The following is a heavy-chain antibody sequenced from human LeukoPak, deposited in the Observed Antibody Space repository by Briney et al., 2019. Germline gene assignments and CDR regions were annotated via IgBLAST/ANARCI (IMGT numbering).Heavy chain of an antibody. J-gene: IGHJ4*02. CDR1: GGSISSYY. CDR3: ARHLGCSGGSCHSYFDY. Sequence: SETLSLTCTVSGGSISSYYWSWIRQPAGKGLEWIRRIYTSGSTNYNPSLKSRVTMSVDTSKNQFSLKLSSVTAADTAVYYCARHLGCSGGSCHSYFDYWGQGTLVTVSS. V-gene: IGHV4-4*07. D-gene: IGHD2-15*01. CDR2: IYTSGST.